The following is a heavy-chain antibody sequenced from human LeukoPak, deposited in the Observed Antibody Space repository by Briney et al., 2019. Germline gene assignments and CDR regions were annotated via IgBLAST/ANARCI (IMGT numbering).Heavy chain of an antibody. CDR3: ASSSGWYGDAFDI. D-gene: IGHD6-19*01. CDR2: IYSGGST. J-gene: IGHJ3*02. CDR1: GFTVSSNY. V-gene: IGHV3-53*04. Sequence: GGSLRLSCAASGFTVSSNYMSWVRQAPGKGLEWVSVIYSGGSTYYADPVKGRFTISRHNSKNTLYLQMNSLRAEDTAVYYCASSSGWYGDAFDIWGQGTMVTVSS.